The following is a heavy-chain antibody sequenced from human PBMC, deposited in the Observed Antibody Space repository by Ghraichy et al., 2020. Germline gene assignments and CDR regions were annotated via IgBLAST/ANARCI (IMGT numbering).Heavy chain of an antibody. D-gene: IGHD3-3*01. J-gene: IGHJ4*02. CDR1: GGSISSYY. V-gene: IGHV4-4*09. CDR2: IYTSGST. CDR3: ASRRGETYYDFWSGYYPFDY. Sequence: SETLSLTCTVSGGSISSYYWSWIRQPPGKGLEWIGYIYTSGSTNYNPSLKSRVTISVDTSKNQFSLKLSSVTAADTAVYYCASRRGETYYDFWSGYYPFDYWGQGTLVTVSS.